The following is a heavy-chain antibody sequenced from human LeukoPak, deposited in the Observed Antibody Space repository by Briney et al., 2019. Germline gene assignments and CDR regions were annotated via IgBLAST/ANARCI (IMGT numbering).Heavy chain of an antibody. CDR2: INHSGST. D-gene: IGHD3-10*01. CDR3: ARDSFGPYDAFDI. J-gene: IGHJ3*02. Sequence: PSETLSLTCAVYGGSFSGYYWSWIRQPPGKGLEWIGEINHSGSTNYNPSLKSRVTISVDTSKNQFSLKLSSVTAADTAVYYCARDSFGPYDAFDIWGQGTMVTVSS. V-gene: IGHV4-34*01. CDR1: GGSFSGYY.